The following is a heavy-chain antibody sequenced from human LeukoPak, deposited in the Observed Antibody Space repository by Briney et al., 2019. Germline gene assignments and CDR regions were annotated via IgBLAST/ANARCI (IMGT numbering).Heavy chain of an antibody. V-gene: IGHV3-30*04. D-gene: IGHD6-13*01. CDR3: AKGLIAAAGRLY. CDR2: ISYDGSNK. CDR1: GFTFSSYA. Sequence: SGGSLRLSCAASGFTFSSYAMHWVRQAPGKGLEWVAVISYDGSNKYYADSVKGRFTISRDNSKNTLYLQMNSLRAEDTAVYYCAKGLIAAAGRLYWGQGTLVTVSS. J-gene: IGHJ4*02.